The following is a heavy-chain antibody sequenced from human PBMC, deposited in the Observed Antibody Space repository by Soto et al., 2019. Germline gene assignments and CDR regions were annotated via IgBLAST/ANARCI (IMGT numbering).Heavy chain of an antibody. CDR2: ISGSGGST. CDR3: AKDIGYEYYYYGMDV. V-gene: IGHV3-23*01. D-gene: IGHD5-12*01. CDR1: GFTFSSYA. Sequence: TGGSLRLSCAASGFTFSSYAMSWVRQAPGKGLEWVSAISGSGGSTYYADSVKGRFTISRDNSKNTLYLQMNSLRAEDTAVYYCAKDIGYEYYYYGMDVWGQGTTVTVSS. J-gene: IGHJ6*02.